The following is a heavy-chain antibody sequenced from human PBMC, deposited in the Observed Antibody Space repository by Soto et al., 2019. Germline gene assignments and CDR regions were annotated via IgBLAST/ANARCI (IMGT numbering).Heavy chain of an antibody. CDR1: GYSFTSYW. CDR2: IDPSDSYT. Sequence: GESLKISCKGSGYSFTSYWISWVRQVPGKGLEWMGRIDPSDSYTNYSPSFQGHVTISADKSISTAYLQWSSLKASDTAMYYCPRRTIPAPLSAYYYYGMDVWGQGTTVTV. CDR3: PRRTIPAPLSAYYYYGMDV. D-gene: IGHD2-2*02. J-gene: IGHJ6*02. V-gene: IGHV5-10-1*01.